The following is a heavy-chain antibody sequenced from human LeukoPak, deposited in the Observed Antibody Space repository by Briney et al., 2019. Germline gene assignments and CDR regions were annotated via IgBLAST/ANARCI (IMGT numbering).Heavy chain of an antibody. J-gene: IGHJ6*02. CDR1: GFTLSSHP. V-gene: IGHV3-48*03. CDR2: IGDDGRMM. Sequence: GGSLRLSCAASGFTLSSHPMNWVRQAPGKGLEWVSYIGDDGRMMYYADSVKGRFTISRDSAKNSLYLQMNSLGADDTAVYYCARDASHFDSSGYFHNYYYGMDVWGQGTTVTVSS. D-gene: IGHD3-22*01. CDR3: ARDASHFDSSGYFHNYYYGMDV.